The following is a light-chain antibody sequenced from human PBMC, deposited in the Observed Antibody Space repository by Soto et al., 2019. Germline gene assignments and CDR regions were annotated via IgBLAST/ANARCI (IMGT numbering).Light chain of an antibody. CDR2: GAS. V-gene: IGKV3-20*01. CDR1: QSVSKY. J-gene: IGKJ1*01. Sequence: EIVLTQSPSTLSLSPGEGATLSCRASQSVSKYLAWFQQKPGQAPRVLIYGASTRATGIPDRFTGSGSGTDVSLTVSRLEPEDYAVYYCHQYTSSPWTLGQGNRVDIK. CDR3: HQYTSSPWT.